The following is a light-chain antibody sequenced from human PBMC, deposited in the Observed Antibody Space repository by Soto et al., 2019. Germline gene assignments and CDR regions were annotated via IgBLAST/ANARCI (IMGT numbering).Light chain of an antibody. Sequence: QSVLTQPASVSGSPGQSITISCSGTGSDVGNYNLVSWYQQYPGKAPNLMIYEGSKRPSGVSDRFSGSKSGNTASLTISGLQAEDEADYYCCSFARGSSWVFGGGTKVTVL. CDR1: GSDVGNYNL. CDR3: CSFARGSSWV. J-gene: IGLJ3*02. CDR2: EGS. V-gene: IGLV2-23*01.